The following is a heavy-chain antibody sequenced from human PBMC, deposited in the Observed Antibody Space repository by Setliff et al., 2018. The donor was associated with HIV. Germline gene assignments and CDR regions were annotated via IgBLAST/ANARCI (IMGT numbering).Heavy chain of an antibody. V-gene: IGHV3-30*07. Sequence: GGSLRLSCVASGFTFSTFAMHWVRQAPGKGLEWVSVVSYDGSRTYYADSVKGRFTISRDNSKNTLYLQMNSLKTEDTAVYYCAKKTTGSSSLDYWGQGTLVTVSS. CDR3: AKKTTGSSSLDY. J-gene: IGHJ4*02. CDR1: GFTFSTFA. CDR2: VSYDGSRT. D-gene: IGHD1-26*01.